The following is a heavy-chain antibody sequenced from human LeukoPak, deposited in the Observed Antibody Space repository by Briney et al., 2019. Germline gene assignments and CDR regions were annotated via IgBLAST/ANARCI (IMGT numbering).Heavy chain of an antibody. D-gene: IGHD6-19*01. CDR1: GFTFDDYA. V-gene: IGHV3-9*01. CDR3: AKDISYAAGTPFDY. Sequence: GGSLRLSCAASGFTFDDYAMHWVRQAPGKGLEWVSGISWNSGSIGYADSVKGRFTISRDNAKNSLYLQMNSLRAEDTTLYYCAKDISYAAGTPFDYWGQGTLVTVSS. CDR2: ISWNSGSI. J-gene: IGHJ4*02.